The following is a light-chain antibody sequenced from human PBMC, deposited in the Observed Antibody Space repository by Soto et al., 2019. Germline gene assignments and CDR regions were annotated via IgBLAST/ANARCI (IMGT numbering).Light chain of an antibody. CDR3: AAWDDSLSGRV. CDR2: RNN. J-gene: IGLJ2*01. Sequence: QSVLTQPPSASGTPGQRVTISCSGSSSNIGSNNVNWYQQLPGTAPKLVIYRNNQRPSGVPDRLSGSKSGTSASLAISGLRSEDEADYYCAAWDDSLSGRVFGGGTKLTVL. CDR1: SSNIGSNN. V-gene: IGLV1-47*01.